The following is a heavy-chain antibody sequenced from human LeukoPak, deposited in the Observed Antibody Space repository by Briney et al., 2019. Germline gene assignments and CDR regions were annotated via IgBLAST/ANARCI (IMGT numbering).Heavy chain of an antibody. Sequence: PSETLSLTCAVSGYSISSGYYWGWIRQPTGKGLEWIGSIYHSGSTYYNPSLKSRVTISVDTSKNQFSLKLSSVTAADTAVYYCARGDRPSSSGPTWGVFDYWGQGTLVTVSS. CDR3: ARGDRPSSSGPTWGVFDY. CDR1: GYSISSGYY. CDR2: IYHSGST. V-gene: IGHV4-38-2*01. D-gene: IGHD3-22*01. J-gene: IGHJ4*02.